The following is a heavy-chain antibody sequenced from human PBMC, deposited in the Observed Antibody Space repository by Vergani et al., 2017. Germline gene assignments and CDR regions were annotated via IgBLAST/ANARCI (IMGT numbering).Heavy chain of an antibody. CDR2: IIPILGIA. CDR3: AKDPREWELLSDAFDI. V-gene: IGHV1-69*04. J-gene: IGHJ3*02. CDR1: GGTFSSYA. D-gene: IGHD1-26*01. Sequence: QVQLVQSGAEVKKPGASVKVSCKASGGTFSSYAISWVRQAPGQGLEWMGRIIPILGIANYAQKFQGRVTITADKSTSTANMELSSLRAEDTAVYYCAKDPREWELLSDAFDIWGQGTMVTVSS.